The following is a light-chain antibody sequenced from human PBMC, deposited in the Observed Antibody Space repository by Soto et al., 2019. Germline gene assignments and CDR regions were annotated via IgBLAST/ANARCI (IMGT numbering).Light chain of an antibody. V-gene: IGLV2-23*01. CDR2: EGT. CDR1: NSDIGHYNL. J-gene: IGLJ3*02. CDR3: CSFAGSSTWV. Sequence: QSALTQPASVSGSPGQSITISCTGTNSDIGHYNLVSWYQHHPVKPPRLMIYEGTKRPSGVSNRFSGSKSGNTASLTISGLQTEDEGNYYCCSFAGSSTWVFGGGTKLTVL.